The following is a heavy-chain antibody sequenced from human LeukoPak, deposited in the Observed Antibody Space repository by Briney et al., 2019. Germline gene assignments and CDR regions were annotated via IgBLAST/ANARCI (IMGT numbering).Heavy chain of an antibody. Sequence: WASVKVSCKASDYTFTSYGISWVRQAPGQGLEWMGWISAYNGNTNCAQKLQGRVTMTTDTSTSTAYMELRSLRSDDTAVYYCARDQLLWFGEFFDYWGQGTLVTVSS. CDR3: ARDQLLWFGEFFDY. CDR1: DYTFTSYG. CDR2: ISAYNGNT. J-gene: IGHJ4*02. V-gene: IGHV1-18*01. D-gene: IGHD3-10*01.